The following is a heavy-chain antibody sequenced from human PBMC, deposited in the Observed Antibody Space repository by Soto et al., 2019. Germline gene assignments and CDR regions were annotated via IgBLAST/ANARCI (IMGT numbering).Heavy chain of an antibody. CDR2: IIPIFGTA. CDR3: XXEGDYYDSSEGAPFDY. D-gene: IGHD3-22*01. J-gene: IGHJ4*02. CDR1: GGTFSSYA. Sequence: QVQLVQSGAEVKKPGSSVKVSCKASGGTFSSYAISWVRQAPGQGLEWMGGIIPIFGTANYAQKFQGRVTITADESTSTAYMELSSLRSEDTXVYYCXXEGDYYDSSEGAPFDYWGQGTLVTVSS. V-gene: IGHV1-69*01.